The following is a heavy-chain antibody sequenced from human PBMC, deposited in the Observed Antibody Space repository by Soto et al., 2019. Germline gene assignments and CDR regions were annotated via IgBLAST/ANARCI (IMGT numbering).Heavy chain of an antibody. Sequence: QVQLVQSGAEVKKPGSSVKVSCKASGGTFSSYAISWVRQAPGQGLEWMGGIIPIFGTANYAQKFQGRVTITADKSTGTAYMELSSLRSEDTAVYYCARVLGYSGSSYDAFDIWGQGTMVTVSS. J-gene: IGHJ3*02. D-gene: IGHD1-26*01. V-gene: IGHV1-69*06. CDR3: ARVLGYSGSSYDAFDI. CDR2: IIPIFGTA. CDR1: GGTFSSYA.